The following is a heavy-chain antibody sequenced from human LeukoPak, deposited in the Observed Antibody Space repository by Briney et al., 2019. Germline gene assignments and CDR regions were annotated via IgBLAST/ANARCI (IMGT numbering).Heavy chain of an antibody. CDR1: GFTFSDYY. Sequence: PGGSLRLSCAASGFTFSDYYMSWIRQAPGKGLEWVSYISSSGSSINYADSVKGRFTISRDNAKNSLYLQMNSLRAEDTAVYYCARTVLLFGVVARNNWFDPWGQGTLVTVSS. J-gene: IGHJ5*02. D-gene: IGHD3-3*01. V-gene: IGHV3-11*04. CDR2: ISSSGSSI. CDR3: ARTVLLFGVVARNNWFDP.